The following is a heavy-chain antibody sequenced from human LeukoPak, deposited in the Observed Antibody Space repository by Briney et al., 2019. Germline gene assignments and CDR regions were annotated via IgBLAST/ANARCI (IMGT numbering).Heavy chain of an antibody. CDR3: ARGKNTAMVDY. V-gene: IGHV3-53*03. J-gene: IGHJ4*02. D-gene: IGHD5-18*01. Sequence: ETLSLTCTVSGGSISSSRYYWGWIRQPPGKGLEWVSVIYSGGSTYYADSVKGRFTISRDNSKNTLYLQMNSLRAEDTAVYYCARGKNTAMVDYWGQGTLVTVSS. CDR2: IYSGGST. CDR1: GGSISSSRYY.